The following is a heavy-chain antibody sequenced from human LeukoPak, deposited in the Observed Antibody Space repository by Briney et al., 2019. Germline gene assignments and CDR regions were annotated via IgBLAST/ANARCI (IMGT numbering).Heavy chain of an antibody. D-gene: IGHD7-27*01. J-gene: IGHJ4*02. CDR1: GYTFTSYY. CDR2: INPSGGST. CDR3: ARGPLRMWLTGGLPFDY. Sequence: ASVKVSCKASGYTFTSYYMHWVRQAPGQGLEWMGIINPSGGSTSYAQKFQGRVTMTRDMSTSTVYMELSSLRSEDTAVYDCARGPLRMWLTGGLPFDYWGQGTLVTVSS. V-gene: IGHV1-46*01.